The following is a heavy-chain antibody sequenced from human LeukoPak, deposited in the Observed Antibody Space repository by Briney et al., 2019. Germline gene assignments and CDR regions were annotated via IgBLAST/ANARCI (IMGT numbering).Heavy chain of an antibody. CDR1: GFTFSSYS. CDR3: ASLPDASRFRMDV. D-gene: IGHD3-3*01. Sequence: GGSPRLSCAASGFTFSSYSMNWVRQAPGKGLEWVSSISSSSSYIYYADSVKGRFTISRDNAKNSLYLQMNSLRAEDTAVYYCASLPDASRFRMDVWGKGTTVTVSS. V-gene: IGHV3-21*01. CDR2: ISSSSSYI. J-gene: IGHJ6*04.